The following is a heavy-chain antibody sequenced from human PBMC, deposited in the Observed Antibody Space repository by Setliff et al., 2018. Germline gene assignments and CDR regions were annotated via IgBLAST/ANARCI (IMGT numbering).Heavy chain of an antibody. CDR2: IQNSGGI. Sequence: SETLSLTCNVSGVSISSYYWSWIRQAPGKGLESLGYIQNSGGINYNPSLKSRVTISVDTSKRQCSLKLNSVTAADTAVYYFRLANCSKNCEEALDYWSQGTLVTVSS. CDR1: GVSISSYY. D-gene: IGHD2-2*01. J-gene: IGHJ4*02. CDR3: RLANCSKNCEEALDY. V-gene: IGHV4-59*12.